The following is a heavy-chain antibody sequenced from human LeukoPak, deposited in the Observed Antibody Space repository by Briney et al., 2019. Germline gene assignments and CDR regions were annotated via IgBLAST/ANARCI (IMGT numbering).Heavy chain of an antibody. CDR2: ISSSGTYI. J-gene: IGHJ4*02. D-gene: IGHD3-16*01. V-gene: IGHV3-21*01. CDR3: ARVSLVLGSGLDY. Sequence: PGRSLRLSCAASGFSFSDHGMHWVRQAPGKGLEWVSSISSSGTYIYYADSVKGRFTISRDSAKNSLYLQMNSLRAEDTAVYFCARVSLVLGSGLDYWGQGTLVTVSS. CDR1: GFSFSDHG.